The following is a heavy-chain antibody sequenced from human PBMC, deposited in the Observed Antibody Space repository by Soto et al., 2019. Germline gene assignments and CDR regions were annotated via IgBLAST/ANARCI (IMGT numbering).Heavy chain of an antibody. CDR2: IYYSGST. CDR1: GGSISSSSYY. J-gene: IGHJ4*02. Sequence: SETLSLTCTVSGGSISSSSYYWGWIRQPPGKGLEWIGSIYYSGSTYYNPSLKSRVTISVDTSKNQFSLKLSSVTAADTAVYYCAIQAAVNFDYWGQGTLVTVSS. D-gene: IGHD6-13*01. CDR3: AIQAAVNFDY. V-gene: IGHV4-39*01.